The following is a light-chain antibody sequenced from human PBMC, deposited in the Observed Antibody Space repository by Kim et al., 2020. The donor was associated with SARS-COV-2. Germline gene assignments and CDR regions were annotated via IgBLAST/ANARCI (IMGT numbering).Light chain of an antibody. J-gene: IGLJ1*01. CDR2: DVN. CDR3: SSYTSGSTFV. Sequence: GHSLTISCTRPPNDVGGYKYVSGYQPHPGQAPKLLIFDVNNRPSGISYRFSGSKSGNTASLTISGLRDDDEADYYCSSYTSGSTFVFGSGTKVTVL. V-gene: IGLV2-14*03. CDR1: PNDVGGYKY.